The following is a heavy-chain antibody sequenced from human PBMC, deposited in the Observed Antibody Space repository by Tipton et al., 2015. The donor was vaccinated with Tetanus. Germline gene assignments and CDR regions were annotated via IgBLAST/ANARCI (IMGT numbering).Heavy chain of an antibody. CDR3: ARANGPGSYLDY. CDR1: GGSFSGYY. J-gene: IGHJ4*02. D-gene: IGHD2-8*01. V-gene: IGHV4-34*01. Sequence: LSLTCAVYGGSFSGYYWSWVRQSPGKGLEWIGEINHSGSTNYNPSLKSRVTISVDTSKNHFSLKLSSVTAADTAVYYCARANGPGSYLDYWGQGTLVTVSS. CDR2: INHSGST.